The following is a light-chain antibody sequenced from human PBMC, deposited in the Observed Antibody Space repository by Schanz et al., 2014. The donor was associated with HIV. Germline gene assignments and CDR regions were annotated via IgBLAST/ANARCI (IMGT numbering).Light chain of an antibody. J-gene: IGLJ2*01. V-gene: IGLV2-14*01. Sequence: QSALTQPASVSGSPGQSITISCTGTSSDVGAYNFVSWYQQHPGKAPKLMIYEVSKRPSGVPDRFSGSKSGNTASLTISGLQAEDEADYYCSSYTSSSTLVFGGGTKLTVL. CDR2: EVS. CDR1: SSDVGAYNF. CDR3: SSYTSSSTLV.